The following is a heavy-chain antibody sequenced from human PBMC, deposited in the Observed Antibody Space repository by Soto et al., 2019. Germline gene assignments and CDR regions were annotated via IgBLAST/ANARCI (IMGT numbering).Heavy chain of an antibody. D-gene: IGHD6-6*01. Sequence: QVQLVQSGAEVKKPGASVKVACKTSGYTFTNYNINWVRQATGQGLEWMGWMNPNSGNTGYAQKFQGRVTMTRNTSITTAYMELSSLRSGDMAVSYCSRSDPYSTSSPFEYWGQGTLVTVSA. J-gene: IGHJ4*02. V-gene: IGHV1-8*01. CDR3: SRSDPYSTSSPFEY. CDR1: GYTFTNYN. CDR2: MNPNSGNT.